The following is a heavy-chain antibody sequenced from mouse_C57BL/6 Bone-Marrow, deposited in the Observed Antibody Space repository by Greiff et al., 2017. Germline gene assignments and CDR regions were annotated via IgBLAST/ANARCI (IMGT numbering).Heavy chain of an antibody. D-gene: IGHD2-5*01. CDR3: ARGDYSKRYFDV. V-gene: IGHV1-39*01. CDR2: INPNYGTT. CDR1: GYSLTDYN. J-gene: IGHJ1*03. Sequence: EVQLQASGPELVKPGASVTISCTASGYSLTDYNMNWVKQSNGTSLEWIGVINPNYGTTSYNQKFKGTATLKVDHSSRTAYMQRNSLTSEDSAVYYCARGDYSKRYFDVWGTGTTVTVSS.